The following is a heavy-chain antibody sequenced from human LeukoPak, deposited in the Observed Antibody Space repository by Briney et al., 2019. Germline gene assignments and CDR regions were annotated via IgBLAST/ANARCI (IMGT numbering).Heavy chain of an antibody. D-gene: IGHD2-8*01. Sequence: GGSLRLSCAASGFTFSDYYMSWIRQAPGKGLEWVSYISSSGSTIYYADSVKGRLTISRDNAKNSLYLQMNSLRAEDTAVYYCARVPGRYCTNGVCYIRGYYYYGMDVWGQGTTVTVSS. V-gene: IGHV3-11*04. CDR3: ARVPGRYCTNGVCYIRGYYYYGMDV. CDR1: GFTFSDYY. CDR2: ISSSGSTI. J-gene: IGHJ6*02.